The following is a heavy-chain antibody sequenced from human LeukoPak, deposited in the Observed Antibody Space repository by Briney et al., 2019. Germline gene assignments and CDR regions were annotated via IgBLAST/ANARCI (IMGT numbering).Heavy chain of an antibody. CDR1: GFTFSSYG. D-gene: IGHD3-22*01. CDR2: ISYDVGKK. Sequence: QTGVSLRLSCAASGFTFSSYGMHWVRQAPGKGLEWVAVISYDVGKKYYADSVKGRFTISRDNSKNTLYLQMNSLRAEDTAVYYCAKDDYYDTSGYRDWGQGTLVTVSS. CDR3: AKDDYYDTSGYRD. V-gene: IGHV3-30*18. J-gene: IGHJ4*02.